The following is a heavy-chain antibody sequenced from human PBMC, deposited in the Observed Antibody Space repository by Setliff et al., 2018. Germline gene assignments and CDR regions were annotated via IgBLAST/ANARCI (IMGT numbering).Heavy chain of an antibody. CDR1: GGTFSSYA. V-gene: IGHV1-69*05. Sequence: ASVKVSCKASGGTFSSYAISWVRQAPGQGLEWMGGIIPIFGTANYAQKFQGRVTITTDESTSTAYMELSSLRSEDTAVYYCARDRPSGSSGYYGYFDYWGQGTLVTVSS. J-gene: IGHJ4*02. D-gene: IGHD3-22*01. CDR3: ARDRPSGSSGYYGYFDY. CDR2: IIPIFGTA.